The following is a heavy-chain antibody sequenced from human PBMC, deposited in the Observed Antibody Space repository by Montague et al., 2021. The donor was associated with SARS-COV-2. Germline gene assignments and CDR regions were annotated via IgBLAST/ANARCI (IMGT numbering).Heavy chain of an antibody. CDR2: INQDGSAK. CDR3: AKNLDH. CDR1: GFTFSLDW. V-gene: IGHV3-7*03. Sequence: SLRLSCAASGFTFSLDWMTWVRQVPGTGPEWVARINQDGSAKYYVDSVKSRFTISRDNAKKSLFLQMNSLRAEDTAVYYCAKNLDHRGQGTLVTVSS. J-gene: IGHJ4*02.